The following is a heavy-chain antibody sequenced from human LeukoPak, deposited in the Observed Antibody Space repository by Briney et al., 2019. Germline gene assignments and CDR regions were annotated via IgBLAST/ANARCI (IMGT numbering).Heavy chain of an antibody. J-gene: IGHJ4*02. CDR1: GFTVSSNY. Sequence: PGGSLRLSCAASGFTVSSNYMSWVRQAPGKGLEWVSVIYSGGSTYYADSVKGRFTISRDDSKNTLYLQMNSLRAEDTAVYYCARSTVVTPIYYSDYWGQGTLVTVSS. CDR2: IYSGGST. D-gene: IGHD4-23*01. CDR3: ARSTVVTPIYYSDY. V-gene: IGHV3-53*01.